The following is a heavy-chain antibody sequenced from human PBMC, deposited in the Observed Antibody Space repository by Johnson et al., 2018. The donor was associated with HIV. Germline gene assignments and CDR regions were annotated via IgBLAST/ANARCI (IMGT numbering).Heavy chain of an antibody. CDR3: AGGEGWEPGFDI. J-gene: IGHJ3*02. CDR2: ISYDGSNK. CDR1: GFTFSSYA. Sequence: QVQLVESGGGVVQPGRSLRLSCAASGFTFSSYAMHWVRQAPGKGLEWVAVISYDGSNKYYADSVKGRFTISRDNSKNTLYLQMNSRRAEDTAVYYCAGGEGWEPGFDIWGQGTMVTVSS. V-gene: IGHV3-30-3*01. D-gene: IGHD1-26*01.